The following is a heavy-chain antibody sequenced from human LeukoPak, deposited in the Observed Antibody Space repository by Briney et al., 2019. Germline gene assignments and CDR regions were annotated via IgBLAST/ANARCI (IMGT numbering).Heavy chain of an antibody. V-gene: IGHV3-30-3*01. Sequence: GGSLRLSCAASGFTFSSYAMHWVRQAPGKGLEWVAVISYDGSNKYYADSVKGRFTISRDNSKNTLYLQMNSLRAEDTAVYYCARGGLLRYFDWPLGPFFDYWGQGTLVTVSS. CDR1: GFTFSSYA. CDR3: ARGGLLRYFDWPLGPFFDY. D-gene: IGHD3-9*01. J-gene: IGHJ4*02. CDR2: ISYDGSNK.